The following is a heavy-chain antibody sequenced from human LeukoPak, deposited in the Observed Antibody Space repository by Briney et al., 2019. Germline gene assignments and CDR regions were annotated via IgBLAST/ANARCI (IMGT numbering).Heavy chain of an antibody. V-gene: IGHV3-48*04. Sequence: GGSLRLSCAASGFTFSSYSMNWVRQAPGKGLEWVSYISSSSSTIYYADSVKGRFTISRDNAKNSLYLQMNSLRAEDTAVYYCARARGTPFRYYFDYWGQGTLVTVSS. CDR3: ARARGTPFRYYFDY. CDR1: GFTFSSYS. CDR2: ISSSSSTI. D-gene: IGHD3-10*01. J-gene: IGHJ4*02.